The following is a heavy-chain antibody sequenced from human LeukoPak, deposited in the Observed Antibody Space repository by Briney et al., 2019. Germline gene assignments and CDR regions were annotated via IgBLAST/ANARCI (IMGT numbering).Heavy chain of an antibody. Sequence: SVKVSCKASGGTFSSYAISWVRQAPGQGLEWMGRIIPILGIANYAQKFQGRVTITADESTSTAYMELSSLRSEDTAVYYCASAYSRGYYYYYMDVWGKGTTVTVSS. V-gene: IGHV1-69*04. D-gene: IGHD2-15*01. CDR3: ASAYSRGYYYYYMDV. CDR2: IIPILGIA. CDR1: GGTFSSYA. J-gene: IGHJ6*03.